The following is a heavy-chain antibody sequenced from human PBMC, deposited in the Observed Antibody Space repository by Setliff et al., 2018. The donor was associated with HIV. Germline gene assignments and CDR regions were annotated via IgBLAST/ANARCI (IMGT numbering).Heavy chain of an antibody. D-gene: IGHD6-13*01. V-gene: IGHV4-34*01. J-gene: IGHJ4*02. Sequence: SETLSLTCAVYGGSFSGYCWSWIRQPPGKGLEWIGEIQHSGRTKYSPSLRSRVSISVDTSKTQFSLKLSSVTAADTAVFYCARAGRSTWYNWGGGFDYWGLGTLVTVSS. CDR3: ARAGRSTWYNWGGGFDY. CDR1: GGSFSGYC. CDR2: IQHSGRT.